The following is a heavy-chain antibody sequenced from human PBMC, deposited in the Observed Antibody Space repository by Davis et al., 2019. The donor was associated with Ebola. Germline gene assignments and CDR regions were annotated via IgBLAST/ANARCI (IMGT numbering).Heavy chain of an antibody. Sequence: AASVKVSCKASGYTFSGHYMHWVRQAPGQGLEWMGRIIPVVDTKDYAQKFQGRVTLTADKATNTAYMELSGLRFDDTAVYYCARGKWFDPWGQGTLVSVTS. CDR1: GYTFSGHY. CDR2: IIPVVDTK. J-gene: IGHJ5*02. V-gene: IGHV1-69*08. CDR3: ARGKWFDP.